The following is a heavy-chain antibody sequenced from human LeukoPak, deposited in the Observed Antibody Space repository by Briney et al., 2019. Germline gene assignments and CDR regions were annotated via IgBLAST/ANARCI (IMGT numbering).Heavy chain of an antibody. J-gene: IGHJ4*02. V-gene: IGHV3-21*04. D-gene: IGHD3-22*01. CDR2: ISSSGSYI. CDR3: ARVDTTMIFDY. Sequence: GSLRLSCAASGFTFTTYSMNWVRQAPGKGLEWISSISSSGSYIYYADSVKGRFTISRHNSKNTLYLQMNSLRAEDTAVYYCARVDTTMIFDYWGQGTLVTVSS. CDR1: GFTFTTYS.